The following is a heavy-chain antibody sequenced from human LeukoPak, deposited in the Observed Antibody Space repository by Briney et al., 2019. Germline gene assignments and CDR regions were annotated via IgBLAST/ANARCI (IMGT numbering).Heavy chain of an antibody. CDR2: ISGSGGST. CDR1: GFTFSSYA. CDR3: ARPADIVVVVAALY. D-gene: IGHD2-15*01. J-gene: IGHJ4*02. V-gene: IGHV3-23*01. Sequence: PGGSLRLSCAASGFTFSSYAMSWVRQAPGKGLEWVSAISGSGGSTYYADSVKGRFTISRDNSKNTLYLQMNGLRAEDTAVYYCARPADIVVVVAALYWGQGTLVTVSS.